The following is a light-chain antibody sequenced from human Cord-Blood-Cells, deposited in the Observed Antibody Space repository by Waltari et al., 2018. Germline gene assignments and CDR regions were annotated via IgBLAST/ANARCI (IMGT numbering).Light chain of an antibody. J-gene: IGLJ3*02. CDR1: SSSSGSST. CDR2: SNN. CDR3: AACDDSLNGPV. V-gene: IGLV1-44*01. Sequence: VLTPPPSASPTPGQTVTISGSGSSSSSGSSTRHWYQQHPVPAPQLLIYSNNQRPSWVPGRCSGSKSGTSAALAISWRQSEEEDDYYCAACDDSLNGPVFGGGTKLTVL.